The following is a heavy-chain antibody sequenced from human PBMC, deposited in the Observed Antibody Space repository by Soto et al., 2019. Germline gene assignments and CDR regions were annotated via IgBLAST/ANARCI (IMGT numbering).Heavy chain of an antibody. CDR1: GYTFTSYY. D-gene: IGHD6-19*01. CDR3: ASSPGIAVAGGEYYYGMDV. V-gene: IGHV1-46*01. Sequence: QVQLVQSGAEVKKPGASVKVSCTASGYTFTSYYMHWVRQAPGQGLEWMGIINPSGGSTSYAQKFQGRVTMTRDTSTSTVYMELSSLRSEDTAVYYCASSPGIAVAGGEYYYGMDVWGQGTTVTVSS. J-gene: IGHJ6*02. CDR2: INPSGGST.